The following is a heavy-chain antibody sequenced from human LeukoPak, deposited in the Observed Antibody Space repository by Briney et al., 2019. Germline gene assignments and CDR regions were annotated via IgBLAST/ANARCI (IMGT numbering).Heavy chain of an antibody. Sequence: GASVKVSFKASGGTFSSYAISWVRQAPGQGLEWMGGIIPIFGTANYAQKFQGRVTITTDESTSTAYMELSSLRSEDTAVYYWARTRSTYYDILTGYPSFDYWGQGTLVTVSS. J-gene: IGHJ4*02. CDR3: ARTRSTYYDILTGYPSFDY. D-gene: IGHD3-9*01. CDR2: IIPIFGTA. V-gene: IGHV1-69*05. CDR1: GGTFSSYA.